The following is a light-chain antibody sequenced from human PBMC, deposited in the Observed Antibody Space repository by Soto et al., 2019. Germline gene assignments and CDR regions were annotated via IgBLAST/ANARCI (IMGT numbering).Light chain of an antibody. CDR1: QGISSA. Sequence: AIQLTQSPSSLSASVGDRVTITCRASQGISSALAWYQQKPGKAPKLLIYDASSLESGVPSRFSGSGSGTDFTLTISSLQPEDFATYYCQQFNNAFTFGPGTKVDIK. CDR3: QQFNNAFT. J-gene: IGKJ3*01. CDR2: DAS. V-gene: IGKV1D-13*01.